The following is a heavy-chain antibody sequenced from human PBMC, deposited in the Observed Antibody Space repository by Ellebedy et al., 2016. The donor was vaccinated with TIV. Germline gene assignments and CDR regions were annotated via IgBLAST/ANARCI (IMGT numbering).Heavy chain of an antibody. J-gene: IGHJ5*02. D-gene: IGHD4-17*01. CDR2: IYQDGSEK. CDR3: ARRGSYGDYAVQVNSWFDT. Sequence: GESLKISCVASGFSFRSYWMSWVRQAPGKGLEWVANIYQDGSEKYYVDSVKGRFTISRDNANSSMYLQMDSLRVEDTAVYYCARRGSYGDYAVQVNSWFDTWGQGTLVTVSS. CDR1: GFSFRSYW. V-gene: IGHV3-7*01.